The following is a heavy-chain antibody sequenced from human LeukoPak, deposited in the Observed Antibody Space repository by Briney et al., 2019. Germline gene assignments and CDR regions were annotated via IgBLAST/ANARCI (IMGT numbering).Heavy chain of an antibody. Sequence: PGGSLRLSCEASGFTFSSDWMSWVRQAPGKGLEWVANIKGDGSIKYHVDSVKGRFTISRDNAKNSLYLQMNSLRAEDTALYYCAREIMQGSGWGDIDYWGQGTLVTVSS. D-gene: IGHD6-19*01. CDR3: AREIMQGSGWGDIDY. CDR1: GFTFSSDW. J-gene: IGHJ4*02. CDR2: IKGDGSIK. V-gene: IGHV3-7*01.